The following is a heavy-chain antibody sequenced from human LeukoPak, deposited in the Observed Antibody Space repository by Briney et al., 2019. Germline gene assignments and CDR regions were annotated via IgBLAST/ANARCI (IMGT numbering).Heavy chain of an antibody. D-gene: IGHD2-2*01. Sequence: GGSLRLSCAASGFTFSNAWMSWVRQAPGRGLEWVGRIKSKTDGGTTDYAAPVKGRFTISRDDSKNTLYLQMNSLKTEDTAVYYCTTVYHWGGEYQPYWGQGTLVTVSS. J-gene: IGHJ4*02. CDR2: IKSKTDGGTT. CDR3: TTVYHWGGEYQPY. V-gene: IGHV3-15*01. CDR1: GFTFSNAW.